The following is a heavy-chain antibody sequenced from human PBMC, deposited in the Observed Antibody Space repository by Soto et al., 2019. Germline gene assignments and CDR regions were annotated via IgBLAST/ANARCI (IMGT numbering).Heavy chain of an antibody. CDR3: ARGLGIVIGDAFHL. Sequence: QVQLVQSGAEVKKPGASVKVSCKASGYTFTSYDINWVRQATGQGLEWMGWMNPNSGNTGYAQKFQASVTITRNTSLSTAHMELSSLSSEDTAVYYCARGLGIVIGDAFHLWGQGTMVTVSS. CDR1: GYTFTSYD. CDR2: MNPNSGNT. V-gene: IGHV1-8*01. D-gene: IGHD1-26*01. J-gene: IGHJ3*01.